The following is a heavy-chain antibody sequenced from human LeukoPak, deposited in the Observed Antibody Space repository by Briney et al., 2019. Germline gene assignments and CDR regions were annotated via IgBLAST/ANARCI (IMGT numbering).Heavy chain of an antibody. Sequence: SETLSLTCTVSGGSISSYYWSWIRQPPGKGLEWIGYIYYSGSLNYNPSPKSRVTISVDTSKNQFSLKLSSVTAADTAVYYCARDRWDSSGYYSLDYWGQGTLVTVSS. CDR2: IYYSGSL. V-gene: IGHV4-59*01. D-gene: IGHD3-22*01. CDR1: GGSISSYY. J-gene: IGHJ4*02. CDR3: ARDRWDSSGYYSLDY.